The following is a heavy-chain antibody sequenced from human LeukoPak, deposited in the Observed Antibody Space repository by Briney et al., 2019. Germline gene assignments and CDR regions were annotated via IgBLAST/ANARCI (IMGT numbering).Heavy chain of an antibody. CDR1: GFTFSSYG. Sequence: GGSLRLSCVASGFTFSSYGMHWVRQAPGKGLEWVSSISSSSSYIYYADSVKGRFTISRDNAKNSLYLQMNSLRAEDTAVYYCAREHADYYDSSGYQGLWGQGTLVTVSS. D-gene: IGHD3-22*01. CDR3: AREHADYYDSSGYQGL. V-gene: IGHV3-21*01. CDR2: ISSSSSYI. J-gene: IGHJ4*02.